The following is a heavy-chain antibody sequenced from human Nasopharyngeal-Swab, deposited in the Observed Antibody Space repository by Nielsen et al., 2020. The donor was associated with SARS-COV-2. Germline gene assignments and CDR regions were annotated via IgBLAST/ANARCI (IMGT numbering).Heavy chain of an antibody. CDR2: ISASGGST. D-gene: IGHD3-10*01. CDR1: GFTFNIYA. V-gene: IGHV3-23*01. CDR3: AKDDVVRGDAFDI. Sequence: GGSLRLSCTASGFTFNIYAMAWVRRTPGRGLQWVSGISASGGSTYYTDSVNGRFAVSRDNSRNTLYLQMHSLRVEDTALYYCAKDDVVRGDAFDIWGQGTMVTVSS. J-gene: IGHJ3*02.